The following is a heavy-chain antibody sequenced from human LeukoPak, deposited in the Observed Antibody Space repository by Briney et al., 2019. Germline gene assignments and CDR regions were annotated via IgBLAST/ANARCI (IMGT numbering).Heavy chain of an antibody. D-gene: IGHD2-21*01. V-gene: IGHV4-39*07. J-gene: IGHJ4*02. CDR1: GGSTSSSSYY. CDR2: IYYSGST. Sequence: SETLSLTCTVSGGSTSSSSYYWGWIRQPPGKGLEWIGSIYYSGSTYYNPSLKSRVTISVDTSKNQFSLKLSSVTAADTAVYYCARGVVIAPQTFDYWGQGTLVTVSS. CDR3: ARGVVIAPQTFDY.